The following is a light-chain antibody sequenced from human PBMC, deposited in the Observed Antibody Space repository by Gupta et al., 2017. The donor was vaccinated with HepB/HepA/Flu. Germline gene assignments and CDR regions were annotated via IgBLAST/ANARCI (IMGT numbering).Light chain of an antibody. V-gene: IGLV1-51*01. CDR1: SSNIGNNY. Sequence: QSVLTQPLSVSAAPGQKVTISCSGSSSNIGNNYVSWYQQLPGTAPKLLIYDNNKRPSGIPDRFSGSKSGTSATLGITGLQTGDEADYHCGTWDSSLSAVVFGGGTKLTVL. J-gene: IGLJ2*01. CDR3: GTWDSSLSAVV. CDR2: DNN.